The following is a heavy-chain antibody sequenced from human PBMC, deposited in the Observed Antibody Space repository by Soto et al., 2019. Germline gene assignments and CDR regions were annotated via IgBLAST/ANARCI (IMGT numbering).Heavy chain of an antibody. CDR1: GFTFSSYG. J-gene: IGHJ4*02. Sequence: QVQLVESGGGVVQPGSSLRLSCVASGFTFSSYGMHWVRQAPGKGLEWVAIISYDGSNTYYADSVKGRFTISRDNSKNTLYLQMNSLRAEDTSVYYCAKEGGLSGSYYISSSYYFDYWGQGTLVTVS. CDR2: ISYDGSNT. CDR3: AKEGGLSGSYYISSSYYFDY. D-gene: IGHD1-26*01. V-gene: IGHV3-30*18.